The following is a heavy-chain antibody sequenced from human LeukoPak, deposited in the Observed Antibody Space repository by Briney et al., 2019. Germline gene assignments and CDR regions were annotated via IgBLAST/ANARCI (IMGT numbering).Heavy chain of an antibody. V-gene: IGHV1-2*02. CDR3: ARDASRTNFDP. CDR1: GYTFTAYY. J-gene: IGHJ5*02. Sequence: ASVWVSCKASGYTFTAYYIHWVRQAPGQGLEWMGWINPNGGSTHYAQDFQGRLTMTRDTSISTAYMELNGLRSDDTAVYYCARDASRTNFDPWGQGTLVSVSS. D-gene: IGHD2-2*01. CDR2: INPNGGST.